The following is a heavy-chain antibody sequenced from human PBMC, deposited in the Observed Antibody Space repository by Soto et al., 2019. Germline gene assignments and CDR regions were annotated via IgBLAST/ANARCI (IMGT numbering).Heavy chain of an antibody. Sequence: PSETLSLTCAVYGGSFSGYYWSWIRQPPGKGLEWIGEINHSGSTNYNPSLKSRVTISVDTSKNQFSLKLSSVTAADTAVYYCAGDSDGIRFDYWGQGTLVTVSS. CDR2: INHSGST. V-gene: IGHV4-34*01. CDR1: GGSFSGYY. J-gene: IGHJ4*02. CDR3: AGDSDGIRFDY. D-gene: IGHD2-21*02.